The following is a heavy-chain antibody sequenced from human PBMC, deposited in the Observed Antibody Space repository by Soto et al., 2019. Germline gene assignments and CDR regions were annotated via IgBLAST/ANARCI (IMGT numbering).Heavy chain of an antibody. CDR2: INYSGST. J-gene: IGHJ6*02. CDR1: GGSISSSSFY. D-gene: IGHD1-26*01. V-gene: IGHV4-39*01. Sequence: SETLSLTCTVSGGSISSSSFYWGWIRQPPGKGLQWIGAINYSGSTYYNPSLKSRVTISVDTSKSQFSLDLSSVTAADTALYFCARQSGSYGLYFYGLDVWGQGTTVTVSS. CDR3: ARQSGSYGLYFYGLDV.